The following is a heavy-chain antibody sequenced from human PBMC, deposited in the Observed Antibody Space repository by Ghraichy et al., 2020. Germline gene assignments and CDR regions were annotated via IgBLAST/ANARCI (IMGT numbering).Heavy chain of an antibody. Sequence: SETLSLTCTVSGGSISSYYWSWIRQPPGKGLEWIGYIYYSGSTNYNPSLKSRVTISVDTSKNQFSLKLSSVTAADTAVYYCARGAGDFWSGYRLDYWGQGTLVTVSS. J-gene: IGHJ4*02. D-gene: IGHD3-3*01. CDR1: GGSISSYY. CDR3: ARGAGDFWSGYRLDY. V-gene: IGHV4-59*01. CDR2: IYYSGST.